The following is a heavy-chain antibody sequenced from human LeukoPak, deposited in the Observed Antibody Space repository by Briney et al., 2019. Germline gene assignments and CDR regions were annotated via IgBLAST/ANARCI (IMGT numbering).Heavy chain of an antibody. CDR2: ISAYKGNT. Sequence: GASVKVSCKASGYTLTSYGISWVRQAPGQGLEWMGWISAYKGNTNYAQKLKGRVTMTADTSTSTAYMELRSLRSDDTAVYYCARVRWGYYYYGMDVWGQGTTVTVSS. CDR1: GYTLTSYG. CDR3: ARVRWGYYYYGMDV. J-gene: IGHJ6*02. D-gene: IGHD4-23*01. V-gene: IGHV1-18*01.